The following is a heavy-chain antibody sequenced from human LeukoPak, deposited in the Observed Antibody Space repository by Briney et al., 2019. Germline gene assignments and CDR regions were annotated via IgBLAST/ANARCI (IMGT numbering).Heavy chain of an antibody. J-gene: IGHJ5*02. V-gene: IGHV4-39*01. D-gene: IGHD5-18*01. CDR3: ARSGYSYGNRFNWFDP. Sequence: SETLSLTCTVSGGSISSSSYYWGWIRQPPGKGLEWIGSIYYSGSTYYNPSLKSRVTISVDTSKNQFSLKLSSVTAADTTVYYCARSGYSYGNRFNWFDPWGQGTLVTVSS. CDR1: GGSISSSSYY. CDR2: IYYSGST.